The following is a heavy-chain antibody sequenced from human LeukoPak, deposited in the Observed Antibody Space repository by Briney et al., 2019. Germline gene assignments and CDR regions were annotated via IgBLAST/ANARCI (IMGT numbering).Heavy chain of an antibody. J-gene: IGHJ6*04. CDR2: FYSSTRT. Sequence: SETLSLTCTVSGDSLTSGSRYWSWIRQPAGKGLEWIGHFYSSTRTTYNPSLESRVTISGDTAKNQFSLKLDSVTAADTAVFFCARCMSELDYGDYAYYYHMDVWGKGTTVTVSS. V-gene: IGHV4-61*09. CDR3: ARCMSELDYGDYAYYYHMDV. D-gene: IGHD4-17*01. CDR1: GDSLTSGSRY.